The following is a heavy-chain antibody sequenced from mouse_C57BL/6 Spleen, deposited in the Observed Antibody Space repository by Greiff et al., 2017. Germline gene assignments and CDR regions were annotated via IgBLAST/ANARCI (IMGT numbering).Heavy chain of an antibody. D-gene: IGHD1-1*01. J-gene: IGHJ3*01. V-gene: IGHV14-4*01. Sequence: EVMLVESGAELVRPGASVKLSCTASGFNIKDDYMHWVKQRPEQGLEWIGWIDPENGDTEYASKFQGKATITADTSSNTAYLQLSSLTSEDTAVYYCTTRYGSPFAYWGQGTLVTVSA. CDR2: IDPENGDT. CDR3: TTRYGSPFAY. CDR1: GFNIKDDY.